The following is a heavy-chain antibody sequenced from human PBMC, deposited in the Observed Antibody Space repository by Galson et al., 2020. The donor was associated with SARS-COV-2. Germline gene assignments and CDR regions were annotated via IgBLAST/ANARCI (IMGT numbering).Heavy chain of an antibody. CDR1: GAFISSTSSY. J-gene: IGHJ4*02. D-gene: IGHD6-25*01. Sequence: ASETLSLTCYVDGAFISSTSSYWGWIRQPPGKGLAWIGSAYYTGSTFYNPSLKSRVTISVDTSKNQFYLRLTSVTAADSAVYYCARKAATYDYWGQGTLVTVSS. CDR2: AYYTGST. V-gene: IGHV4-39*07. CDR3: ARKAATYDY.